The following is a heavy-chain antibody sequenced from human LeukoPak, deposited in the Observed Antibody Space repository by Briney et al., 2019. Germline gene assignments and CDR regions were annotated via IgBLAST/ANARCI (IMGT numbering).Heavy chain of an antibody. CDR1: GGSISNYF. D-gene: IGHD4-23*01. CDR3: ARDQAYGGNSVDY. V-gene: IGHV4-4*07. J-gene: IGHJ4*02. Sequence: SETLSLTCTVSGGSISNYFWSWVRQPAGKGLEWIGRIYTSGSTNYNPSLKSRVTISVDTSKNQFSLKLSSVTAADTAVYYCARDQAYGGNSVDYWGQGTLVTVSS. CDR2: IYTSGST.